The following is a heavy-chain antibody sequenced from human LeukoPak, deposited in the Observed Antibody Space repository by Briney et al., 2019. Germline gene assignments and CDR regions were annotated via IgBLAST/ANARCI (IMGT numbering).Heavy chain of an antibody. CDR1: GFIFSSYW. J-gene: IGHJ3*02. Sequence: GGSLRLSCAASGFIFSSYWMSWVRQAPGKGLEWVANIKQDGSEKYYVDSVKGRFTISRDNAKNSLYLQMNSLRAEDTAVYYCAREGVSAAAYTYAFDIWGQGTMVTVSS. V-gene: IGHV3-7*01. D-gene: IGHD6-13*01. CDR3: AREGVSAAAYTYAFDI. CDR2: IKQDGSEK.